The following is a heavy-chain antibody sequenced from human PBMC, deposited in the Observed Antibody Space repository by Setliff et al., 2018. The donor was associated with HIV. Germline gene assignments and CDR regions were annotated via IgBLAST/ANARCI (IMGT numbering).Heavy chain of an antibody. CDR2: IYYSGTT. CDR1: GGSISSSSYY. J-gene: IGHJ4*02. Sequence: SETLSLTCSVSGGSISSSSYYWGWIRQPPGKGLEWIGSIYYSGTTYYNPSLKSRVTISVDTSKNQFSLRLSYVAAADTAVYYCARPGIGDSSSWYYFDYWGQGTLVTVSS. CDR3: ARPGIGDSSSWYYFDY. V-gene: IGHV4-39*07. D-gene: IGHD6-13*01.